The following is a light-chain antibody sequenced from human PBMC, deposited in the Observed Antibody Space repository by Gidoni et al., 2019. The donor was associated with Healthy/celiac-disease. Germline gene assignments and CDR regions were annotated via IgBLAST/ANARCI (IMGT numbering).Light chain of an antibody. CDR2: DAS. CDR1: QSVSSY. V-gene: IGKV3-11*01. CDR3: QQRSNWPT. Sequence: DIVFTQSPATLSLSPGERATLSCRASQSVSSYLAWYQQKPGQAPRLLIYDASKRATGISARFSGRGSGTDFTLTISSLEPEDFAVYYCQQRSNWPTFGQGTKVEIK. J-gene: IGKJ1*01.